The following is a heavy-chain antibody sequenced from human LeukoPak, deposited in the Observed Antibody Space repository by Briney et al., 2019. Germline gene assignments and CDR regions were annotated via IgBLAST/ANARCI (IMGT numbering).Heavy chain of an antibody. Sequence: GGSLRLSCAASGFTFSSYAMSWVRQAPGKGLEWVSTISGSSASSYYADSVKGRFTISRDNSKNSLYLQMNSLRAEDTAVYYCARDFDPDYWGQGTLVTVSS. V-gene: IGHV3-23*01. CDR2: ISGSSASS. J-gene: IGHJ4*02. CDR3: ARDFDPDY. CDR1: GFTFSSYA.